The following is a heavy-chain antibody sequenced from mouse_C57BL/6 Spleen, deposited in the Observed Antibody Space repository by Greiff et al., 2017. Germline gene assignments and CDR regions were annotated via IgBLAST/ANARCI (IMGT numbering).Heavy chain of an antibody. CDR2: INYDGSST. V-gene: IGHV5-16*01. CDR1: GFTFSDYY. Sequence: EVKLVESEGGLVQPGSSMKLSCTASGFTFSDYYMAWVRQVPEKGLEWVANINYDGSSTYYLDSLKSRFIISRDTAKYILYLQMSSLKSEDTATYYCARGSSGAMDYWGQGTSVTVSS. J-gene: IGHJ4*01. CDR3: ARGSSGAMDY. D-gene: IGHD1-1*01.